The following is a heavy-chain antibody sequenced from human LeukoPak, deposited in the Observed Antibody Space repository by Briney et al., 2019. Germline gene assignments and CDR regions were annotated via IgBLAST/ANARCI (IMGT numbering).Heavy chain of an antibody. CDR1: GGSISSYY. CDR3: ARVGYYYDSSGYCSYFDY. D-gene: IGHD3-22*01. V-gene: IGHV4-59*01. Sequence: PSETLSLTCTVSGGSISSYYWSWIRQPPGKGLEWIGYIYYSGSTNYNPSLKSRVTISVDTSKNQFSLKLSSVTAADTAVYHCARVGYYYDSSGYCSYFDYWGQGTLVTVSS. CDR2: IYYSGST. J-gene: IGHJ4*02.